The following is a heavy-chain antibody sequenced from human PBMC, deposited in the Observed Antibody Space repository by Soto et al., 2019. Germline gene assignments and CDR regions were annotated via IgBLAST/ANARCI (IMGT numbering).Heavy chain of an antibody. CDR2: VYTTGST. D-gene: IGHD1-7*01. V-gene: IGHV4-4*07. CDR1: RGSIDTYY. J-gene: IGHJ5*02. Sequence: SLTLSLTSTVTRGSIDTYYWSWTRHSAGKRMEWIWRVYTTGSTNYNPSLKSRVTISVDTSRDQFSQSLRSVTAADTADDYCERDLNFIFDDHGDRRWNYDLCGHGSLVTVSA. CDR3: ERDLNFIFDDHGDRRWNYDL.